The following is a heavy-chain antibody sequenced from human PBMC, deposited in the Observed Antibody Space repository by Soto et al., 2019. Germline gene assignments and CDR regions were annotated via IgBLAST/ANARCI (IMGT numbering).Heavy chain of an antibody. CDR1: GGSFSGYY. Sequence: PSETLSLTCAVYGGSFSGYYWSWIRQPPGKGLEWIGEINHSGSTNYNPSLKSRVTISVDTSKNQFSLKLSSVTAADTAVYYCARGPLGYFDWLRVGPFDYWGQGTPAPVSS. V-gene: IGHV4-34*01. CDR2: INHSGST. D-gene: IGHD3-9*01. CDR3: ARGPLGYFDWLRVGPFDY. J-gene: IGHJ4*02.